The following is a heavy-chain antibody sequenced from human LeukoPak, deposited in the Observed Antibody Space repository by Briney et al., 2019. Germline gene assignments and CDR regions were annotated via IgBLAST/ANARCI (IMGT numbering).Heavy chain of an antibody. V-gene: IGHV5-51*01. CDR3: ARYPPDYGDYINWFGP. CDR2: IYPGDSDT. Sequence: GESLKISCKGSGYSFTSYWIGWVRQMPGKGLEWMGIIYPGDSDTRYSPSFQGQVTISADKSISTAYLQWSSLKASDTAMYYCARYPPDYGDYINWFGPWGQGTLVTVSS. CDR1: GYSFTSYW. J-gene: IGHJ5*02. D-gene: IGHD4-17*01.